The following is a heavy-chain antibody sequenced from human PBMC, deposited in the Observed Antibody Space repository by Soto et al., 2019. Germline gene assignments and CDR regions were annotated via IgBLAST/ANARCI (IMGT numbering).Heavy chain of an antibody. J-gene: IGHJ2*01. V-gene: IGHV1-3*01. Sequence: QVPFVQSGAEVKKPGASVKVSCKASGYIFTNYAIHWVRQAPGQSLEWMGWINAGNGNTKYSQNFQGRVTISRDTSASTAYMELSSLRSEDTAVYYCAXXXXXXXXXXXXXXFAFWGRGTLVTVSS. CDR3: AXXXXXXXXXXXXXXFAF. CDR2: INAGNGNT. CDR1: GYIFTNYA.